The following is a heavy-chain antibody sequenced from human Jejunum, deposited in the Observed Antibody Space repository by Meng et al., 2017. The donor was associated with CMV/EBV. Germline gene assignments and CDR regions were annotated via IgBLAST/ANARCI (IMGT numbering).Heavy chain of an antibody. CDR2: IFHSGAS. V-gene: IGHV4-4*01. D-gene: IGHD3-16*01. J-gene: IGHJ4*02. CDR1: GGSLIGTNW. CDR3: ADPPAGL. Sequence: TLSLTCVVSGGSLIGTNWWNWVRQPPGGGLEWIGEIFHSGASNYNPSLKSRATILIDNSKNQFSLRLTSVTVADTAVYFCADPPAGLWGQGVLVTVSS.